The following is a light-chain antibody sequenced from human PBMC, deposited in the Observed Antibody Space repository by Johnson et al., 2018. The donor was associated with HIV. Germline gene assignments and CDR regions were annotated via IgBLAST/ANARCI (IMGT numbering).Light chain of an antibody. J-gene: IGLJ1*01. V-gene: IGLV1-51*02. Sequence: QSVLTQPPSVSAAPGQKVTISCSGSSSNIGNNYVSWYQQLPGTAPKLLIYENNKRPSGIPDRFSGSKSGTSATLGITGLQPADEADYYCGTWDSSLSAYYVFGTGTKVTVL. CDR3: GTWDSSLSAYYV. CDR2: ENN. CDR1: SSNIGNNY.